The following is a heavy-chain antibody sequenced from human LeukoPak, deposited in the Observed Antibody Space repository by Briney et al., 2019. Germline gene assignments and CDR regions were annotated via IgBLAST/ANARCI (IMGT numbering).Heavy chain of an antibody. Sequence: GGSLRLSCAASGFIVSSNYMSWVRQAPGKGLEWVSVIYNSGSTYYADSVKGRFTISRDNSKNTLYLQMNSLRAEDTAVYYCAKGWVDSSGYYYRYFQHWGQGTLVTVSS. CDR2: IYNSGST. CDR1: GFIVSSNY. CDR3: AKGWVDSSGYYYRYFQH. V-gene: IGHV3-53*01. D-gene: IGHD3-22*01. J-gene: IGHJ1*01.